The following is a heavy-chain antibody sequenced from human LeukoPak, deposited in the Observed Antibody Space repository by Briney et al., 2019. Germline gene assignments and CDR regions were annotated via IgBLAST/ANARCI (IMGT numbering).Heavy chain of an antibody. CDR3: ARHGYCSGGSCYWDY. CDR2: ISYSGST. CDR1: GGSISSYY. J-gene: IGHJ4*02. Sequence: PSETLSLTCTVSGGSISSYYWSWLQQPPGKGLEWIGYISYSGSTNYNPSLKSRVTISVDTSRNQFSLKLSSVTAADTAVYYCARHGYCSGGSCYWDYWGQGTLVTVSS. D-gene: IGHD2-15*01. V-gene: IGHV4-59*08.